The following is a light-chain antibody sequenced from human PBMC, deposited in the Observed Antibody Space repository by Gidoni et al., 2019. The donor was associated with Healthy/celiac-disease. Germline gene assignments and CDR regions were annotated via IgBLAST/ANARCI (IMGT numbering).Light chain of an antibody. CDR3: QQYGSSPYT. Sequence: ELVLTQSPGTLSLSPGERATLSCRASQSVSSSYLAWYQQKPGQAPRLLIYGASSRATGIPDRFSGSGSGTDFTLTICRLEPEDFAVYYCQQYGSSPYTFGQGTKLEIK. J-gene: IGKJ2*01. CDR1: QSVSSSY. V-gene: IGKV3-20*01. CDR2: GAS.